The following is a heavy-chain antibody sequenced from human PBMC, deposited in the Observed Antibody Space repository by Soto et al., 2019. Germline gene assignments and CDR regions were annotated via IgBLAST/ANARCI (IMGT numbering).Heavy chain of an antibody. CDR2: INAGNGNT. CDR1: GYTFTSYA. V-gene: IGHV1-3*01. CDR3: ARDRNQQLLWFGGNPNNWFDP. J-gene: IGHJ5*02. D-gene: IGHD3-10*01. Sequence: ASVKVSWKASGYTFTSYAIHWVRQAPGQRLEWMGWINAGNGNTKYSQKFQGRVTITRDTSASTAYMELSSLRSEDTAVYYCARDRNQQLLWFGGNPNNWFDPWGQGTLVTVS.